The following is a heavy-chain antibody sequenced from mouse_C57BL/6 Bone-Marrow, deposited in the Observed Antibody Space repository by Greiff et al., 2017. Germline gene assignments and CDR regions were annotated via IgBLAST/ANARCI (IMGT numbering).Heavy chain of an antibody. Sequence: VQLQQSGPGLVQPSQSLSITCTVSGFSLTCYGVHWVRQSPGQGLEWLGVVWRGGSTDYNAAFMSRLSLTKDNTKSQVFFKMNSLQADDTAIYYCANSYGSSYSFAYWGQGTLVTVSA. J-gene: IGHJ3*01. CDR1: GFSLTCYG. CDR2: VWRGGST. CDR3: ANSYGSSYSFAY. V-gene: IGHV2-5*01. D-gene: IGHD1-1*01.